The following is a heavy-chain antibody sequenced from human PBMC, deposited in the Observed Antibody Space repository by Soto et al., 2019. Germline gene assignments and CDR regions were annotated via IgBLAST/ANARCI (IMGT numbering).Heavy chain of an antibody. V-gene: IGHV1-18*04. D-gene: IGHD3-22*01. Sequence: ASVKVSCKASGYTFTSYGISWVRQAPGQGLEWMGWISAYNGNTNYAQKLQGRVTMTTDTSTSTAYMELRSLRSDDTAVYYCARGTYYYDSSGYLYSMDVWGQGTTVTVSS. J-gene: IGHJ6*02. CDR3: ARGTYYYDSSGYLYSMDV. CDR1: GYTFTSYG. CDR2: ISAYNGNT.